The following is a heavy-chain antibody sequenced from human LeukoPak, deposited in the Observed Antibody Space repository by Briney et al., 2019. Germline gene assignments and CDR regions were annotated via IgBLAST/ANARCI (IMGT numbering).Heavy chain of an antibody. CDR1: GGSISNSNW. CDR2: IHHGGST. CDR3: VRDRELNY. D-gene: IGHD3-10*01. J-gene: IGHJ4*02. V-gene: IGHV4-4*02. Sequence: SETLSLTCAVSGGSISNSNWWSWVRQSPGKGLEWIGEIHHGGSTTYNPSLKSRVTISVDTSKNQFSLNLGSVTAADTAVYYCVRDRELNYWGQGTLVTVSS.